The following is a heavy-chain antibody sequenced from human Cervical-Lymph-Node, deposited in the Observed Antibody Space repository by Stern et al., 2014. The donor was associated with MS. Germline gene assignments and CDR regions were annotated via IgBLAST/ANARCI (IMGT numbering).Heavy chain of an antibody. J-gene: IGHJ4*02. CDR3: AKGGSGSYLD. D-gene: IGHD1-26*01. Sequence: VQLVESGGGVVQPGRSLRLSCAASGFVFRRYALHWVRQAPGKGLELGALIPSDGTAKYYTASVKGRFTFSRDNSINTLDLEMNSLRLEDTAVYYCAKGGSGSYLDWGQGILVTVSS. CDR2: IPSDGTAK. CDR1: GFVFRRYA. V-gene: IGHV3-30-3*01.